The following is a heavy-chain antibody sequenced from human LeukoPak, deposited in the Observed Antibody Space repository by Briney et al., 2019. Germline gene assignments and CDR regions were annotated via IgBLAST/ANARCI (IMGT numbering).Heavy chain of an antibody. D-gene: IGHD2-15*01. V-gene: IGHV3-7*01. J-gene: IGHJ6*03. CDR3: ARAGCSGGSCSTTYYYYMDV. Sequence: GGSLRLSCAASGFTFSSYWMSWVRQAPGKGLEWVANIKQDGSEKYYVDSVKGRFTISRDNAKNSLYLQMNSLRAEDTAVYYCARAGCSGGSCSTTYYYYMDVWGKGTTVTISS. CDR1: GFTFSSYW. CDR2: IKQDGSEK.